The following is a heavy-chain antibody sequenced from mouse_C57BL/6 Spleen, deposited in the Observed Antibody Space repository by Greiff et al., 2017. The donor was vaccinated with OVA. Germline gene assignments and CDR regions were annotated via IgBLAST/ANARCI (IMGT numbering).Heavy chain of an antibody. CDR2: IYPRSGNT. CDR1: GYTFTSYG. V-gene: IGHV1-81*01. Sequence: VQVVESGAELARPGASVKLSCKASGYTFTSYGISWVKQRTGQGLEWIGEIYPRSGNTYYNEKFKGKATLTADKSSSTAYMELRSLTSEDSAVYFCARANTTVVADYWGQGTTLTVSS. J-gene: IGHJ2*01. CDR3: ARANTTVVADY. D-gene: IGHD1-1*01.